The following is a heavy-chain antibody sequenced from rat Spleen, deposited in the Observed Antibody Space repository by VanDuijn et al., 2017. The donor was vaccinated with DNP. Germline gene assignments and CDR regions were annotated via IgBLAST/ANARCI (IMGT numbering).Heavy chain of an antibody. CDR1: GFTFSDYA. J-gene: IGHJ3*01. CDR3: VRPDVYYGLEDWFAC. V-gene: IGHV5-22*01. D-gene: IGHD1-6*01. CDR2: IIYDGSNT. Sequence: EVKLVESGGGLVQPGRSLKLSCAASGFTFSDYAMAWVRQSLKKGLEWVAVIIYDGSNTHYRDSVKGRFTISRDNAKSTLYLQMNSLRSEDTATYYCVRPDVYYGLEDWFACWGQGTLVTVSS.